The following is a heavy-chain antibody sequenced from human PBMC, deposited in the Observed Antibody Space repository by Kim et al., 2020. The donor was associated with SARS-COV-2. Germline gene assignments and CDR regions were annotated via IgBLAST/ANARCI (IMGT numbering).Heavy chain of an antibody. D-gene: IGHD2-15*01. J-gene: IGHJ6*02. Sequence: GGSLRLSCEASGFTFSNYAMSWVRQAPGKGLEWVAGIRGSGGRTDYADSVKGRFTISRDNSKNTLYLEMNSLRADDTAVYYCAKDFAGGSIYYNYFGMDVWGQGTTVSVSS. CDR1: GFTFSNYA. CDR3: AKDFAGGSIYYNYFGMDV. CDR2: IRGSGGRT. V-gene: IGHV3-23*01.